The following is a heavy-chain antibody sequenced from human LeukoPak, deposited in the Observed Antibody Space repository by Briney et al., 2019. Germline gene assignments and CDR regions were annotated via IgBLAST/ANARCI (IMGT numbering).Heavy chain of an antibody. CDR1: GFTSSSSA. CDR3: AKRGGDYGNPFDY. J-gene: IGHJ4*02. V-gene: IGHV3-23*01. Sequence: GGSLRLSCAASGFTSSSSAMSWVRQAPGKGLEWISTITGSGGSAYYADSVKGRFTISRDNSKNTLYLQMNSLRAEDTAVYYCAKRGGDYGNPFDYWGQGTLVTVSS. D-gene: IGHD2-21*02. CDR2: ITGSGGSA.